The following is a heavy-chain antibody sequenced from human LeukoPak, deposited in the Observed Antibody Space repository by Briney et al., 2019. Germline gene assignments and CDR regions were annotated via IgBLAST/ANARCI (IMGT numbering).Heavy chain of an antibody. CDR3: AKDAGGYSYANFDY. D-gene: IGHD5-18*01. CDR2: ISGSGGGT. J-gene: IGHJ4*02. V-gene: IGHV3-23*01. CDR1: GFTFSSYA. Sequence: PGGSLRLSCAASGFTFSSYAMSWVRQAPGKGLEWVSGISGSGGGTNYAESVKGRFTISRDNSKNPLYVQMNSLRAEDTAVYYCAKDAGGYSYANFDYWGQGTLVTVSS.